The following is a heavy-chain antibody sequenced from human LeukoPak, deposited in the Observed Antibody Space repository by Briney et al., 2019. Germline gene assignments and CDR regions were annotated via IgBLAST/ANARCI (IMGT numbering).Heavy chain of an antibody. CDR1: GGSFSGYY. D-gene: IGHD4-23*01. V-gene: IGHV4-34*01. CDR2: INHSGST. Sequence: SETLSLTCAVYGGSFSGYYWSWIRQPPGKGLEWIGEINHSGSTNYNPSLKSRVTISVDTSKNQFSLKLSSVTAADTAVYYCASRLRWNYMDVWGKGPRSPSP. CDR3: ASRLRWNYMDV. J-gene: IGHJ6*03.